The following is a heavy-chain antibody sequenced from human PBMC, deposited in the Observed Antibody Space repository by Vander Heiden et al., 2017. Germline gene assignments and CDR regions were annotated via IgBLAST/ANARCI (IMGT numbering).Heavy chain of an antibody. CDR1: GYTFTNYG. CDR2: VSPYKGRT. V-gene: IGHV1-18*01. CDR3: ARGPATNGFVDYYGVDV. D-gene: IGHD1-26*01. Sequence: QVQLVPSGAEVTKPGASVKVSCKASGYTFTNYGFSWVRQAPGPGPEWMEWVSPYKGRTNSAKKLLVRVTMTTDAATSTAYMELRSLTSADTAVYYCARGPATNGFVDYYGVDVCGQGTTGTVSS. J-gene: IGHJ6*02.